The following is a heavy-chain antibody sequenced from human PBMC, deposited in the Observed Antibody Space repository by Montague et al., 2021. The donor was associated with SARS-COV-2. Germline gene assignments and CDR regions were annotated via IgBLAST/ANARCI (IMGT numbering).Heavy chain of an antibody. V-gene: IGHV4-34*01. CDR1: GGSFSGYY. J-gene: IGHJ6*02. CDR3: ARGRTVTTFYYYYYGMDV. Sequence: SETLSLTCAVYGGSFSGYYWSWIRQPPGEGLEWIGEINHSGSTNXNPSLKGRVTISVDTSKNQFSLKLSSVTAADTAVYYCARGRTVTTFYYYYYGMDVWGQGTTVTVSS. D-gene: IGHD4-17*01. CDR2: INHSGST.